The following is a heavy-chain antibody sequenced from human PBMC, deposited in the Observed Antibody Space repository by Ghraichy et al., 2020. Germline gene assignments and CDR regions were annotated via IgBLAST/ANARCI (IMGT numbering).Heavy chain of an antibody. J-gene: IGHJ6*02. CDR1: GYTFTGYY. CDR2: INPNSGGT. Sequence: ASVKVSCKASGYTFTGYYMHWVRQAPGQGLEWMGWINPNSGGTNYAQKFQGWVTMTSDTSISTAYMELSRLRSDDTAVYYCARDLGLYSTVIHHYGMDVWGQGTTVTVSS. D-gene: IGHD6-13*01. CDR3: ARDLGLYSTVIHHYGMDV. V-gene: IGHV1-2*04.